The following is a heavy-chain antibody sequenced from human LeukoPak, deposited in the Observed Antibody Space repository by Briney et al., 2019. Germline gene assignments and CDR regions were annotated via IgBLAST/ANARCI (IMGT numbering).Heavy chain of an antibody. J-gene: IGHJ4*02. Sequence: GGSLRLSCAASGFTFSSYEMNWVRQAPGKGLEWVSYISSGGSTIYYADSVKGRFTISRDNAKNSLYLQMNSLRAEDTAVYYCARGSSGWPPLFNYWGQGTLVTVSS. CDR1: GFTFSSYE. CDR3: ARGSSGWPPLFNY. D-gene: IGHD6-19*01. V-gene: IGHV3-48*03. CDR2: ISSGGSTI.